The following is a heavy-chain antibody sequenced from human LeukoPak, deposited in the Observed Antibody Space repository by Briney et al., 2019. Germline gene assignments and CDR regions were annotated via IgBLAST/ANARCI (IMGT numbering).Heavy chain of an antibody. V-gene: IGHV3-15*01. Sequence: PGGSLRLSCAASRFTFSNAWMSWVRQAPGKGLEWVGRIKSKTDGGTTDYAAPVKGRFTISRDDSKNTLYLQMNSLKTEDTAVYYCTTVSYCGGDCYSFDYWGQGTLVTVSS. CDR3: TTVSYCGGDCYSFDY. D-gene: IGHD2-21*02. J-gene: IGHJ4*02. CDR1: RFTFSNAW. CDR2: IKSKTDGGTT.